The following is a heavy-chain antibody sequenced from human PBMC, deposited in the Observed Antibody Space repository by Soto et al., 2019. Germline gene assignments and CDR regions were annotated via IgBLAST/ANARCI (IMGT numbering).Heavy chain of an antibody. V-gene: IGHV1-69*13. Sequence: GASVKVSCKASGGTFSSYATSWVRQAPGQGLEWMGGIIPIFGTANYAQKFQGRVTIAADESTSTAYMEPSSLRSEDTAVYYCARASGYVVVPAADPDNYYYYGMDVWGQGTTVTVSS. J-gene: IGHJ6*02. D-gene: IGHD2-2*01. CDR3: ARASGYVVVPAADPDNYYYYGMDV. CDR2: IIPIFGTA. CDR1: GGTFSSYA.